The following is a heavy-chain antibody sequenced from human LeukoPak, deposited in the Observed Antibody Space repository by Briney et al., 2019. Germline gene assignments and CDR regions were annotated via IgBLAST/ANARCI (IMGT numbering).Heavy chain of an antibody. V-gene: IGHV3-21*06. Sequence: GGSLRLSCATSGFSFTTYSMNWVRQAPGKGLEWVSSISVSATYINYADSVKGRFAISRDNAKNSLYLQMKSLRAEDTAVYYCARDVTGDSGSPTSFDYWGRGTLVTVSS. CDR1: GFSFTTYS. CDR2: ISVSATYI. CDR3: ARDVTGDSGSPTSFDY. D-gene: IGHD6-13*01. J-gene: IGHJ4*02.